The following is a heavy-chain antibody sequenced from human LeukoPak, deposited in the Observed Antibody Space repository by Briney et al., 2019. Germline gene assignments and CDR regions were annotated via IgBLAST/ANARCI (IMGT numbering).Heavy chain of an antibody. CDR1: GFTFSSYG. V-gene: IGHV3-21*01. D-gene: IGHD3-3*01. CDR2: LNGGSGST. CDR3: ARRQSDDFWSGYYYYYYMDV. J-gene: IGHJ6*03. Sequence: PGRSLRLSCAASGFTFSSYGMHWVRQTPGKGLEWVSALNGGSGSTYYADSVKGRFTISRDNAKNSLYLQMNSLRAEDTAVYYCARRQSDDFWSGYYYYYYMDVWGKGTTVTVSS.